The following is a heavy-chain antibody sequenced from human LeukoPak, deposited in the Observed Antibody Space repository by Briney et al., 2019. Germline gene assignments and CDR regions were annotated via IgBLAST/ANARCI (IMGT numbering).Heavy chain of an antibody. CDR3: AKDLYPSYDILTGYYGGAFDI. V-gene: IGHV3-23*01. Sequence: GGSLRLSCAASGFTFSTYAMSWVRQAPGKGLEWVSGISGSGGNTYYADSVKGRFTISRDNSKNTLYLQMNSLRAEDTAVYYCAKDLYPSYDILTGYYGGAFDIWGQGTMVTVSS. D-gene: IGHD3-9*01. CDR2: ISGSGGNT. J-gene: IGHJ3*02. CDR1: GFTFSTYA.